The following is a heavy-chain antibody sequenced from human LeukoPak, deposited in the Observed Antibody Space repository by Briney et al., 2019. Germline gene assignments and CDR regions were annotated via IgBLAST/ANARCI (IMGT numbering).Heavy chain of an antibody. CDR2: MNPNSGNT. Sequence: ASVKVSCKASGYTFTSYDINWVRQATGQGLEWMGWMNPNSGNTGYAQKFQGRVTMTRNTSISTAYMELSRLTSDDTAVYFCARGSRDTTMGYFDYWGQGTLVTVSS. V-gene: IGHV1-8*01. D-gene: IGHD5-18*01. CDR1: GYTFTSYD. J-gene: IGHJ4*02. CDR3: ARGSRDTTMGYFDY.